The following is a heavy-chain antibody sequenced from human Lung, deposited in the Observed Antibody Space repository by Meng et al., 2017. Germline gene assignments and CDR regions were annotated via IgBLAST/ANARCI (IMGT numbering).Heavy chain of an antibody. V-gene: IGHV3-33*01. CDR3: ARSALDGNMFYFDY. J-gene: IGHJ4*02. D-gene: IGHD4-23*01. CDR2: IWYDGSYD. Sequence: GGSLRLSCAASGFTFSSYGMHWVRQAPGKGLEWVAVIWYDGSYDYYADSVKGRFTISRENYKNTLYLQVNSLRAEDTAVYYCARSALDGNMFYFDYWGQGTLVTVSS. CDR1: GFTFSSYG.